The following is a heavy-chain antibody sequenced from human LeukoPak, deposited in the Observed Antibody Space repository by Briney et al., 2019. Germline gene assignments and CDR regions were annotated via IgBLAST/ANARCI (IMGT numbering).Heavy chain of an antibody. CDR2: IYSGGST. J-gene: IGHJ5*02. Sequence: GGSLRLSCAASGFTVSSNYMSWVRQAPGKGLEWVSVIYSGGSTYYADSVKGRFTISRDNAKNSLYLQMNSLRAEDTAVYYCARGARRAAAGRYNWFDPWGQGTLVTVSS. V-gene: IGHV3-66*01. CDR1: GFTVSSNY. CDR3: ARGARRAAAGRYNWFDP. D-gene: IGHD6-13*01.